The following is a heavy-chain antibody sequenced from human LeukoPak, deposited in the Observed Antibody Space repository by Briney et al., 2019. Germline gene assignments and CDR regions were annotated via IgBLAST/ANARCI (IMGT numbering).Heavy chain of an antibody. Sequence: GGSLRLSCAASGFTFSSYWMTWVRQAPGKGLEWVANIKEDESGKNYVDSVKGRFTISRDNAKNSLFLQMNSLRAEDTAVYYCARVRCCEGSGLILFDPWGQGTLVTVSS. CDR1: GFTFSSYW. J-gene: IGHJ5*02. D-gene: IGHD6-19*01. CDR2: IKEDESGK. CDR3: ARVRCCEGSGLILFDP. V-gene: IGHV3-7*04.